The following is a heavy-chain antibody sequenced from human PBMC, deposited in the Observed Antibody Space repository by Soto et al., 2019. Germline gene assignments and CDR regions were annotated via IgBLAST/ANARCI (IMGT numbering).Heavy chain of an antibody. CDR3: ARDLSGPLDY. V-gene: IGHV3-33*01. J-gene: IGHJ4*02. Sequence: QVQLVQSGGGLVQRGGSLRLSCATSGFTFSNYGMHWVRLAPGKGLEWVAVTRHDGTNKYYADSVKGRCTISRDNSKNTVHLQMNSLRGEDTAVYYCARDLSGPLDYWGQGTLVTVSS. CDR2: TRHDGTNK. CDR1: GFTFSNYG.